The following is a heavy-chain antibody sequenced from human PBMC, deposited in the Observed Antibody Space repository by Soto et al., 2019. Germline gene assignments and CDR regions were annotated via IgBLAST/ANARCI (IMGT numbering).Heavy chain of an antibody. D-gene: IGHD3-3*01. J-gene: IGHJ6*03. CDR1: GGSISSYY. Sequence: PSETLSLTCTVSGGSISSYYWSWIRQPPGKGLEWIGYIYYSGSTNYNPSLKSRVTISVDTSKNQFSLKLSSVTAADTAVYYCGRVNYDFWSGLTYYYYMDVWGKGTTVTVSS. CDR2: IYYSGST. V-gene: IGHV4-59*01. CDR3: GRVNYDFWSGLTYYYYMDV.